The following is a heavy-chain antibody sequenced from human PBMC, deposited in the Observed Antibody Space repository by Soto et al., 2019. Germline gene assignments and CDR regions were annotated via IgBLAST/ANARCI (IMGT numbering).Heavy chain of an antibody. CDR3: ARDPRYCGGDCYSGPLYGMDV. CDR1: GYTFTSYY. D-gene: IGHD2-21*02. Sequence: GASVKVSCKASGYTFTSYYMHWVRQAPGQGLEWMGIINPSGGSTSYAQKFQGRVTMTRDTSTSTVYMELSSLRSEDTAVYYCARDPRYCGGDCYSGPLYGMDVWGQGTTVTVSS. J-gene: IGHJ6*02. V-gene: IGHV1-46*01. CDR2: INPSGGST.